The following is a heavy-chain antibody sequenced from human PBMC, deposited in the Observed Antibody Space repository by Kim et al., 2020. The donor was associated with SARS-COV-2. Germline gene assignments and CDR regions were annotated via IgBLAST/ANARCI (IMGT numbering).Heavy chain of an antibody. CDR3: AREGGENPIWSGFDY. CDR1: GFTFSSYG. CDR2: IWYDGSNK. V-gene: IGHV3-33*01. D-gene: IGHD3-3*01. Sequence: GGSLRLSCAASGFTFSSYGMHWVRQAPGKGLEWVAVIWYDGSNKYYADSVKGRFTISRDNSKNTLYLQMNSLRAEDTAVYYCAREGGENPIWSGFDYWGQGTLVTVSS. J-gene: IGHJ4*02.